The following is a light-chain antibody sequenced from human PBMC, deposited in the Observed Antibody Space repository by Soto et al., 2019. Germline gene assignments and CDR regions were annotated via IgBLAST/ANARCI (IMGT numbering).Light chain of an antibody. J-gene: IGLJ1*01. CDR1: SSDVGGYNY. CDR3: SSYAGSSNV. V-gene: IGLV2-8*01. CDR2: EVN. Sequence: QSALTQPPSASGSPGQSVAISCTGNSSDVGGYNYVSWYQQHPGKAPKLMIYEVNKRPSGVPDRFSGSKSGNTASLTVSGLQADDEADYYCSSYAGSSNVFGTGTKVTVL.